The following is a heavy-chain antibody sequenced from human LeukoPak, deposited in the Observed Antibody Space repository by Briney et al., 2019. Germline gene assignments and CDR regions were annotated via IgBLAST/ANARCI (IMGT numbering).Heavy chain of an antibody. CDR1: GFTFSSYA. CDR3: AKPPIAVAGEAY. J-gene: IGHJ4*02. Sequence: PGGSLRLSCAASGFTFSSYAMSWVRQAPGKGLEWVSAISGSGGSTHYADSVKGRFTISRDNSKNTLYLLMNSLRAEDTAVYYCAKPPIAVAGEAYWGQGTLVTVSS. V-gene: IGHV3-23*01. D-gene: IGHD6-19*01. CDR2: ISGSGGST.